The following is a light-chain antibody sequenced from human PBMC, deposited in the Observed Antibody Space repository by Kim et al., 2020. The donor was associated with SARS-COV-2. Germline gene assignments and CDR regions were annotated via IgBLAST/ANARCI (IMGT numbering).Light chain of an antibody. J-gene: IGKJ1*01. CDR3: QQGTTFPWT. V-gene: IGKV1-12*01. Sequence: ASVGDTVTLTCRARQASGPWLAWYQQRPGNAPKLLISGSSDLETGVPSRFSGSGSGTDFTLTIISLQPEDFATYYCQQGTTFPWTFGPGTKVDIK. CDR1: QASGPW. CDR2: GSS.